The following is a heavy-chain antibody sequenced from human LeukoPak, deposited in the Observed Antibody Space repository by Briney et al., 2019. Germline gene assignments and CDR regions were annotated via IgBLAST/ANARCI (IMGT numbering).Heavy chain of an antibody. CDR3: ARAIVVVVAAANNWFDP. Sequence: SETLSLTCTVSGGSISSSSYYWGWIRQPPGKGLEWIGSIYYSGSTYHNPSLKSRVTISVDTSKNQFSLKLSSVTAADTAVYYCARAIVVVVAAANNWFDPWGQGTLVTVSS. CDR1: GGSISSSSYY. V-gene: IGHV4-39*07. J-gene: IGHJ5*02. CDR2: IYYSGST. D-gene: IGHD2-15*01.